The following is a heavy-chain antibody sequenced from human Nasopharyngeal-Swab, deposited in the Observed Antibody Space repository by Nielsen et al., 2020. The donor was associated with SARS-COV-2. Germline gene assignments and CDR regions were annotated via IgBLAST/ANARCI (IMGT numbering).Heavy chain of an antibody. Sequence: GGSLRLSCAASGFSSSSYAMSWVRQAPGKGLEWVSAISGSGGSTYYADSVKGRFTISRDNSKNTLYLQMNSLRAEDTAVYYCAKQGSGYSGYDQAEYFQHWGQGTLVTVSS. CDR1: GFSSSSYA. CDR2: ISGSGGST. D-gene: IGHD5-12*01. J-gene: IGHJ1*01. V-gene: IGHV3-23*01. CDR3: AKQGSGYSGYDQAEYFQH.